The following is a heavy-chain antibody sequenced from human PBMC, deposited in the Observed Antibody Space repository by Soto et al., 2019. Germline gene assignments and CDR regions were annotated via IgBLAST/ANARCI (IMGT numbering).Heavy chain of an antibody. CDR2: IGPKSGDT. D-gene: IGHD1-26*01. J-gene: IGHJ4*02. CDR1: GYTFSGYY. V-gene: IGHV1-2*02. Sequence: QVQLVQSGAEVKESGASVKVSCKASGYTFSGYYIHWVRQAPGQAPEWVGEIGPKSGDTRYAQKFQGRDTKNKATSINTVYMELRNLSSDDAAVYSCGRERSGGIVFFYWGQGTLVTVHS. CDR3: GRERSGGIVFFY.